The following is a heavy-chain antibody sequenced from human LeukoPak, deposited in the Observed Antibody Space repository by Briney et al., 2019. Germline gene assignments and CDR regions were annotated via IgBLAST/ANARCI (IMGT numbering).Heavy chain of an antibody. Sequence: GGSLRLSCAASGFTFSSFWMSWVRQAPGKGLEWVAIIKGDGSEQDYVDSVKGRFTISRDNAKNSLYLQMNGLRAEDSAAYYCATNVGYGSGNGGGNWGQGTVVTVSS. D-gene: IGHD3-10*01. J-gene: IGHJ4*02. CDR2: IKGDGSEQ. V-gene: IGHV3-7*01. CDR1: GFTFSSFW. CDR3: ATNVGYGSGNGGGN.